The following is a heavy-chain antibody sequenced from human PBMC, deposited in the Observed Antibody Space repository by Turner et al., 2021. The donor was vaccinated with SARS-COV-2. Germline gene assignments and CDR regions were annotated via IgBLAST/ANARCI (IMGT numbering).Heavy chain of an antibody. D-gene: IGHD1-26*01. J-gene: IGHJ6*02. CDR3: ARGIKGVLMSGSYYYYGMDV. CDR1: GGSFSGYY. V-gene: IGHV4-34*01. CDR2: INHSGST. Sequence: QVQLQQWGAGLLKPSETMSLTCAVYGGSFSGYYWSWIRQPPWNGLEWIGEINHSGSTNYNPSLKSRVTISVDTSKNQFSLKLSSVTAADTAVYYCARGIKGVLMSGSYYYYGMDVWGQGTTVTVSS.